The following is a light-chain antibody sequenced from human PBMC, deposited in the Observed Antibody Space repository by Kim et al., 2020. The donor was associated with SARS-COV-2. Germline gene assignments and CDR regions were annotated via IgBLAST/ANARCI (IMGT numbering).Light chain of an antibody. J-gene: IGKJ1*01. CDR2: GAS. CDR1: QNINSY. Sequence: ASVGDRVSIICRASQNINSYLNWYQQTPGQAPKLLISGASRLQGGAPARFSGSGSGTDFTLTITSLQPEDFATYFCQQSHTAPWTFGQGTKVDIK. V-gene: IGKV1-39*01. CDR3: QQSHTAPWT.